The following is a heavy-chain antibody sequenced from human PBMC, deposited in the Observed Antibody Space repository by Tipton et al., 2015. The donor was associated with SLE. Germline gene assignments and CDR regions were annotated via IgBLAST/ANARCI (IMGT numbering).Heavy chain of an antibody. V-gene: IGHV3-15*01. Sequence: SLRLSCAASRFTFSNYAMYWVRQAPGKGPEWVGRIKSIGAGGTTDYAAPVKGRFTISRDDSKTTLYLQMNSLRAEDTAVYYCAKGKSGARRGGVTVHYHYDLDVWGQGATVTVSS. CDR3: AKGKSGARRGGVTVHYHYDLDV. J-gene: IGHJ6*02. D-gene: IGHD3-16*01. CDR1: RFTFSNYA. CDR2: IKSIGAGGTT.